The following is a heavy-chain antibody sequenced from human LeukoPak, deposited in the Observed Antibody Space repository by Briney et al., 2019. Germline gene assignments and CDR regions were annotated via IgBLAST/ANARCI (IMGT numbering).Heavy chain of an antibody. D-gene: IGHD3-10*01. J-gene: IGHJ5*02. CDR2: IYYSGST. CDR3: ARGRVRFDP. Sequence: SETLSLTCTISGGSVNSGNYYWSWIRQPPVKGLEWIGYIYYSGSTNYNPSLKSRVTISVDTSKNQFSLKLSSVTAADTAVYYCARGRVRFDPWGQGTLVTVSS. CDR1: GGSVNSGNYY. V-gene: IGHV4-61*01.